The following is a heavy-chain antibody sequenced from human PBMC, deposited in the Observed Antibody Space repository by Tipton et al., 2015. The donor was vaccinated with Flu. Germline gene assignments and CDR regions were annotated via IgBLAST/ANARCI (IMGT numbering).Heavy chain of an antibody. V-gene: IGHV4-4*07. Sequence: TLSLTCTVSGGSISSYYWSWIRQPAGKGLEWIGRIYTSGNTNYNPSLKSRVTMSVDTSKSQFSLKLRSVTAADTAVYYCARARTDILTGANWFDPWGQGTTVTVSS. D-gene: IGHD3-9*01. CDR3: ARARTDILTGANWFDP. CDR1: GGSISSYY. J-gene: IGHJ5*01. CDR2: IYTSGNT.